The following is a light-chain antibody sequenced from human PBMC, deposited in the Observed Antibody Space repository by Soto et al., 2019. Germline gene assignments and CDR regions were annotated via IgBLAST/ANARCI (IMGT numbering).Light chain of an antibody. CDR2: DVT. CDR1: SSDIGDSNY. J-gene: IGLJ1*01. V-gene: IGLV2-14*03. Sequence: CALTQPASGSGSPGQSIASSCTGTSSDIGDSNYVSWYQQHPGKAPKLMIYDVTSRPSGVSNRFSGSKSGNTASLTISGLQAEDEADYYCSSYATTSALYVFGTGTKVTVL. CDR3: SSYATTSALYV.